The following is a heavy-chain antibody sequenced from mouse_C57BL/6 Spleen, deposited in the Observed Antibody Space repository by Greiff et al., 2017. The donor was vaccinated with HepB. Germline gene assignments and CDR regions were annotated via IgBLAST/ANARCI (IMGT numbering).Heavy chain of an antibody. CDR3: ARGEEFAY. CDR2: IYPGDGDT. CDR1: GYAFSSSW. J-gene: IGHJ3*01. Sequence: QVQLQQSGPELVKPGASVKISCKASGYAFSSSWMNWVKQRPGKGLEWIGRIYPGDGDTNYNGKFKGKATLTADKSSSTAYMQLSSLTSEDSAVYFCARGEEFAYWGQGTLVTVSA. V-gene: IGHV1-82*01.